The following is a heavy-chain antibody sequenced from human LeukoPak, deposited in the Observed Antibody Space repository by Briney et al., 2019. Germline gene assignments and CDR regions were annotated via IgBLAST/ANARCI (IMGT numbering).Heavy chain of an antibody. CDR1: GFTVSSNH. J-gene: IGHJ3*02. CDR2: IYSGGST. CDR3: AAQGYCSGGSCPNDAFDI. D-gene: IGHD2-15*01. V-gene: IGHV3-66*01. Sequence: AGGSLRLSCAASGFTVSSNHMSWVRQAPGKGLEWVSVIYSGGSTYYADSVKGRFTISRDNSKNTLYLQMNSLRAEDTAVYYCAAQGYCSGGSCPNDAFDIWGQGTMVTVSS.